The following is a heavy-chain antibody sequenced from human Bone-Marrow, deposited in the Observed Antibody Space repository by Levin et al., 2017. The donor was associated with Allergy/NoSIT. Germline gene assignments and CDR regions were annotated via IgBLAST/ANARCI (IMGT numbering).Heavy chain of an antibody. J-gene: IGHJ4*02. CDR1: GFSLSTNGMR. CDR2: IDWDDDE. D-gene: IGHD1-26*01. Sequence: SGPTLVKPTETLTLTCTFSGFSLSTNGMRVNWIRQPPGKALEWLARIDWDDDEFYSTSLKSRLTISKDTSKNQVVLTMTNMDPEDTARYFCARIRGGSYYHFDYWGQGALVTVSS. V-gene: IGHV2-70*04. CDR3: ARIRGGSYYHFDY.